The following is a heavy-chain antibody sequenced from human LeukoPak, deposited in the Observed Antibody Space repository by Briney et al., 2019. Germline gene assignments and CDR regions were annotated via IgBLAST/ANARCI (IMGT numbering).Heavy chain of an antibody. D-gene: IGHD6-13*01. Sequence: PSETLSLTCAVYGGPFSGYYWSWIRQPPGKGLEWIGEINHSGSTNYNPSLKSRVTISVDTSKNQFSLKLSSVTAADTAVYYCARGRGSSSWYFDYWGQGTLVTVSS. J-gene: IGHJ4*02. V-gene: IGHV4-34*01. CDR1: GGPFSGYY. CDR2: INHSGST. CDR3: ARGRGSSSWYFDY.